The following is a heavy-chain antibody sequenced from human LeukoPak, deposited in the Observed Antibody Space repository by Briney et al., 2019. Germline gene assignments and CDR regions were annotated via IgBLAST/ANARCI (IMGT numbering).Heavy chain of an antibody. CDR3: ANADYGLYYFDY. V-gene: IGHV4-59*01. CDR1: GGSISSYY. J-gene: IGHJ4*02. CDR2: ISYSGTT. D-gene: IGHD4-17*01. Sequence: SETLSLTCTVSGGSISSYYWSWIRQPPGKGLEWIGYISYSGTTKYNPSLKSRVAISVDTSKNQFSLKLTSVTAADTAVYYCANADYGLYYFDYWGQGTLVTVSS.